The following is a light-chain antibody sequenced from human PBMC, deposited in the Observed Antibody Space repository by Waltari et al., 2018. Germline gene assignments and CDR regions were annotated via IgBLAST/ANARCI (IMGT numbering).Light chain of an antibody. CDR1: QILINW. CDR3: QQYMTNSWT. Sequence: DIQMTQSPSTLSASVGDSVTIPCRARQILINWLAWFQQKPGKAPKLLIYKASNLESGVPSRFSGSGSGTEFTLTISSLQPDDFATYYCQQYMTNSWTFGQGTRVEVK. J-gene: IGKJ1*01. CDR2: KAS. V-gene: IGKV1-5*03.